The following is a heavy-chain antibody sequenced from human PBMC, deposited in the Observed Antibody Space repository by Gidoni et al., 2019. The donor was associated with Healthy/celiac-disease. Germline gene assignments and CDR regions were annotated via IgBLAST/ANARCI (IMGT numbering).Heavy chain of an antibody. J-gene: IGHJ5*02. V-gene: IGHV3-9*01. CDR1: GFYFDDYA. CDR3: AKEKYSSGWWGWFDP. D-gene: IGHD6-19*01. CDR2: ISWNSGSI. Sequence: EVQLVESGGGLVQPGRSLRLSCAASGFYFDDYAMHWVRQAPGKGLEWFSGISWNSGSIGYADSVKGRFTISRDNAKNSLYLQMNSLRAEDTALYYCAKEKYSSGWWGWFDPWGQGTLVTVSS.